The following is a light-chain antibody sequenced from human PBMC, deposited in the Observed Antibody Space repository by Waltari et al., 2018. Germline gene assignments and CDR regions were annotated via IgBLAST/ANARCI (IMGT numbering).Light chain of an antibody. Sequence: EIVLTQSPGTLSLSPGERATLSCRASQRVTNSYLAWYQRKPGQPPRLLIYGAYNRATGVPDRFSGSGSGTDFTLTISRLEPEDFAVYYCQQYASPPPLTFGGGAKVEIK. V-gene: IGKV3-20*01. CDR2: GAY. CDR3: QQYASPPPLT. CDR1: QRVTNSY. J-gene: IGKJ4*01.